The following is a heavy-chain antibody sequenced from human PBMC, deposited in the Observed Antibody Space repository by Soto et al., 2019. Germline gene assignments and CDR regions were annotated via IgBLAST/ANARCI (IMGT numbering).Heavy chain of an antibody. CDR1: GFTFSSYA. CDR3: ARAGPVLLAHFDY. CDR2: ISYDGSNQ. V-gene: IGHV3-30-3*01. D-gene: IGHD2-15*01. Sequence: QVQLVESGGGVVQPERSLRLSCAASGFTFSSYAMHWVRKAPGKGLEWVAVISYDGSNQYYADSVKGRFTISRDHSKNTLYLQMNSLRAEDTAVYYCARAGPVLLAHFDYWGQGTLVTVSS. J-gene: IGHJ4*02.